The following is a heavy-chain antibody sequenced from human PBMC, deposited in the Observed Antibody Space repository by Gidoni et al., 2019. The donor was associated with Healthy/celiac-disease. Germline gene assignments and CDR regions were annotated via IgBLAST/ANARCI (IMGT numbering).Heavy chain of an antibody. V-gene: IGHV4-34*01. D-gene: IGHD3-3*01. CDR1: GGSFSGYY. J-gene: IGHJ6*02. Sequence: QVQLQQWGAGLLKPSETLSLTCAVYGGSFSGYYWSWIRQPPGKGLEWIGEINHSGSTNYNPSLKSRVTISVDTSKNQFSLKLSSVTAADTAVYYCAREVRGVVILSLTYYYYGMDVWGQGTTVTVSS. CDR3: AREVRGVVILSLTYYYYGMDV. CDR2: INHSGST.